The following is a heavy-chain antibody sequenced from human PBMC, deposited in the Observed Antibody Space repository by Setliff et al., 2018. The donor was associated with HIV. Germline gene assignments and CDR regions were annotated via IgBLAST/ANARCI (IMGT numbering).Heavy chain of an antibody. CDR1: GFTFSDYH. V-gene: IGHV3-11*04. CDR3: ARVGYCSGDSCYSLPPYFDY. D-gene: IGHD2-15*01. Sequence: GGSLRLSCAASGFTFSDYHMGWIRQAPGKVLEWVSYISSSGSTIDYADSVMVRFAISSDKAQNSLSMQMNSLRAEDTALYYCARVGYCSGDSCYSLPPYFDYWGQGTLVTVSS. CDR2: ISSSGSTI. J-gene: IGHJ4*02.